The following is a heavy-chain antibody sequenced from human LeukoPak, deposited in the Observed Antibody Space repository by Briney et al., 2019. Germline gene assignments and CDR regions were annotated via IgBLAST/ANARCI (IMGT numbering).Heavy chain of an antibody. Sequence: SETLSLTCTVSGGSISSYYWSWIRQPPGKGLEWIGYIYYSGSTNYNPSLKSRVTISVDTSKNQFSLKLSSVTAADTAVYYCARGPPSNYDILTDDAFDIWGQGTMVTVSS. CDR2: IYYSGST. CDR3: ARGPPSNYDILTDDAFDI. CDR1: GGSISSYY. J-gene: IGHJ3*02. V-gene: IGHV4-59*01. D-gene: IGHD3-9*01.